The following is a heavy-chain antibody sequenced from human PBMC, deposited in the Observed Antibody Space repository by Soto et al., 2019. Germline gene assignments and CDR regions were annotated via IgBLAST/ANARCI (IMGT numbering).Heavy chain of an antibody. Sequence: PSETLSLTCTVAGGTISSYYWSWIRKPPGKGLEWIGYIYYSGSTSYNPSLKSRVTISVDTSKNQFSLKLSSVTAADTAVYYCARHLYYYGSGSSGFDYWGQGTLVTVSS. CDR1: GGTISSYY. D-gene: IGHD3-10*01. CDR2: IYYSGST. CDR3: ARHLYYYGSGSSGFDY. J-gene: IGHJ4*02. V-gene: IGHV4-59*08.